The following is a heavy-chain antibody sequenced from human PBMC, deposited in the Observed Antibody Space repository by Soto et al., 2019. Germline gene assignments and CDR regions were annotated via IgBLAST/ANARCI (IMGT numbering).Heavy chain of an antibody. CDR2: IKEDGSGK. CDR3: VRVGRLGGY. D-gene: IGHD3-16*01. V-gene: IGHV3-7*03. Sequence: EVQLVESGGGLVQQGGSLRLSCTASGFTFSSYWMSWVRQAPGKGLGWVANIKEDGSGKYYVDSVKGRFSISRDNARNSLYLQMNSLRVEDTAVYYCVRVGRLGGYWGQGALVTVSS. CDR1: GFTFSSYW. J-gene: IGHJ4*02.